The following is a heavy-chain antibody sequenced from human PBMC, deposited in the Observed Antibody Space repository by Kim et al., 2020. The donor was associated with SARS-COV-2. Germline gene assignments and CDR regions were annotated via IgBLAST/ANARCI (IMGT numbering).Heavy chain of an antibody. D-gene: IGHD3-9*01. J-gene: IGHJ4*02. CDR3: ARGFDILTGTPPYY. Sequence: AQKCQGRVTITADESTSTAYMELSSLRSEDTAVYYCARGFDILTGTPPYYWGQGTLVTVSS. V-gene: IGHV1-69*01.